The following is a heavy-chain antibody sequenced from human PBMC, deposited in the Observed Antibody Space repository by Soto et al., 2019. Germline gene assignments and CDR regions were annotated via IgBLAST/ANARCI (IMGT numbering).Heavy chain of an antibody. CDR2: ISPHKDDT. CDR1: GYTFSSIG. D-gene: IGHD3-10*01. V-gene: IGHV1-18*01. CDR3: VRDLDGSGSYYTNY. Sequence: ASVKVSCKTSGYTFSSIGISWVRQAPGQGLEWMGWISPHKDDTYFAQRLQGRVTMTTDTSTSTAYMELRSLRSDDTAVYFCVRDLDGSGSYYTNYWGQGTLVTVSS. J-gene: IGHJ4*02.